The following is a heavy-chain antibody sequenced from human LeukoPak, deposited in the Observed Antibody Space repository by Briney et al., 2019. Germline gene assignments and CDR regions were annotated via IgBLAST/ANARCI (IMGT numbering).Heavy chain of an antibody. CDR1: GGSISTSRYY. CDR2: IYYGGTT. V-gene: IGHV4-39*01. J-gene: IGHJ3*02. Sequence: SESLSLTCTVSGGSISTSRYYWGWIRQPPGKGLEWIGSIYYGGTTYYNPSLKSRVSISVDTSESQFSLKLSSVTAADTALYYCTRGLPRANDAFDIWGRGTMVTVSS. CDR3: TRGLPRANDAFDI.